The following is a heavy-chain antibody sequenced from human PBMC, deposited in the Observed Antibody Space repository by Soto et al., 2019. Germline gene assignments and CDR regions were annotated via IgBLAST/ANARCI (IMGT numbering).Heavy chain of an antibody. CDR1: GFTFSSYA. CDR2: ISGSGVST. D-gene: IGHD3-3*01. V-gene: IGHV3-23*01. Sequence: PGGSLRLSCAASGFTFSSYAMSWVRQAPGKGLEWVSAISGSGVSTYYADSVKGRFTISRDNSKNTLYLQMNSLRAEDTAVYYCAKDVLRRFLEWLPPGAFDMWGRGPMV. J-gene: IGHJ3*02. CDR3: AKDVLRRFLEWLPPGAFDM.